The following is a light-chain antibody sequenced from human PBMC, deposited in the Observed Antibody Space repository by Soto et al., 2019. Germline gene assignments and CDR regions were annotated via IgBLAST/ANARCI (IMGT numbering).Light chain of an antibody. J-gene: IGLJ1*01. CDR3: CSFAGSFYV. CDR1: SSDVGNYNF. Sequence: QSVLTQPRSVSGSPGQSVTISCTGTSSDVGNYNFVSWFQQHPGKAPKLMIYDVTQRPSGVPDRFSGSKSGNTASLTISGLQAEDEADYYCCSFAGSFYVFGTGTKVTV. CDR2: DVT. V-gene: IGLV2-11*01.